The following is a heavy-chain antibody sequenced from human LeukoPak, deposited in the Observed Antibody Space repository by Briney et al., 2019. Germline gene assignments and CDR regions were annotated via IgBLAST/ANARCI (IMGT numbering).Heavy chain of an antibody. CDR3: AREYSSSSEPFDY. Sequence: SVKVSCRASGGTFSSYAISWVRQAPGQGLEWMGRIIPIFGTANYAQKFQGRVTITTDESTSTAYMELSSLRSEDTAVYYCAREYSSSSEPFDYWGQGTLVTVSS. CDR2: IIPIFGTA. CDR1: GGTFSSYA. V-gene: IGHV1-69*05. J-gene: IGHJ4*02. D-gene: IGHD6-6*01.